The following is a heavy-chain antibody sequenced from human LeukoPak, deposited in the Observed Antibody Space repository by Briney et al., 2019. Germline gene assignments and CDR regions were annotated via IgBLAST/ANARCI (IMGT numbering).Heavy chain of an antibody. V-gene: IGHV3-66*01. Sequence: ETLSLTCAVYGGSFRGHYWTWIRQPPGKGLEWVSVIYKVGNTYYADFVKGRFTISRDNSKNTLYLQMNSLRAEDTALYYCARGLVVGGTGVWAFDIWGQGTMVTVSS. CDR2: IYKVGNT. CDR3: ARGLVVGGTGVWAFDI. J-gene: IGHJ3*02. CDR1: GGSFRGHY. D-gene: IGHD1-26*01.